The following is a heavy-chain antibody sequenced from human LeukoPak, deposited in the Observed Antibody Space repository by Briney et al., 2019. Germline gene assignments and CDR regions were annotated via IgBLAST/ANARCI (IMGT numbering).Heavy chain of an antibody. V-gene: IGHV3-30-3*01. CDR3: ARDGDLADYDFWSGSIYYYGMDV. CDR2: ISYDGTNK. CDR1: GFTFSSYA. D-gene: IGHD3-3*01. J-gene: IGHJ6*02. Sequence: PGGSWRLSCAAPGFTFSSYAMHWVRQAPGKGLEGVAVISYDGTNKYYADSVKGRFTISRDNSKNTLYLQMNSLRAEDTAVYYCARDGDLADYDFWSGSIYYYGMDVWGQGTTVTVSS.